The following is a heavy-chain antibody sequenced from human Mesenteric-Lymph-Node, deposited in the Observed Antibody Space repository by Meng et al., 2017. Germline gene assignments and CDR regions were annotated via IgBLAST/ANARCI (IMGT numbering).Heavy chain of an antibody. CDR3: ARVICLGDRGCRYGGYENFDY. CDR1: RGTFNSHT. CDR2: IIPNIGSP. D-gene: IGHD5-12*01. J-gene: IGHJ4*02. V-gene: IGHV1-69*13. Sequence: SVKVSCKPSRGTFNSHTINWVRQAPGQGLEWMGGIIPNIGSPDYAQKFRDRVTITADVSTSTAYMEVSYLTSEDTGVYYCARVICLGDRGCRYGGYENFDYWGQGTLVTVSS.